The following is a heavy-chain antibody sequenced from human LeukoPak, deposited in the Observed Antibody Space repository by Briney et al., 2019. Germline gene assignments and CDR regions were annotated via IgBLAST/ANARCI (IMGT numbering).Heavy chain of an antibody. V-gene: IGHV3-23*01. D-gene: IGHD3-22*01. Sequence: GGSLSLSCAASGFTLSSYAMRWLRQPPGKGLEWVSAIGGSGGSTCYADSETLYLQMDSLRAEDTAVYYCAKDHYYDSSNYYYGRPNLFDYWGQGTLVTVSS. CDR1: GFTLSSYA. CDR2: IGGSGGST. J-gene: IGHJ4*02. CDR3: AKDHYYDSSNYYYGRPNLFDY.